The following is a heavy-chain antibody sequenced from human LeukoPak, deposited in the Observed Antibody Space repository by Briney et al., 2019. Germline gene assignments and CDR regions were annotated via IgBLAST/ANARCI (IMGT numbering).Heavy chain of an antibody. CDR1: GGTFSSYA. V-gene: IGHV1-69*13. CDR3: ARGQNRYCSGGNCRFFFWFDP. Sequence: SVKVSCKASGGTFSSYAISWVRQAPGQGLEWMGGIIPIFGTANYAQKFQGRVTITADESTSTAYMELSSLRSEDTAVYYCARGQNRYCSGGNCRFFFWFDPWGQGTLVTVSS. J-gene: IGHJ5*02. CDR2: IIPIFGTA. D-gene: IGHD2-15*01.